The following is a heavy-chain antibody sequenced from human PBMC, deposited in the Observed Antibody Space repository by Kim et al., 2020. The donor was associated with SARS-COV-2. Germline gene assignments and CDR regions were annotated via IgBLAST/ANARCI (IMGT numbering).Heavy chain of an antibody. Sequence: GGSLRLSCAASGFTFSSYAMSWVRQAPGKGLEWVSAISGSGGSTYYSDSVKGRFTISRDNSKNTMYLKMNSLRAEDTAVYYCAKGGSYYYGSSGFYYFVFWGQGTLVTVSS. J-gene: IGHJ4*02. CDR1: GFTFSSYA. CDR2: ISGSGGST. D-gene: IGHD3-22*01. V-gene: IGHV3-23*01. CDR3: AKGGSYYYGSSGFYYFVF.